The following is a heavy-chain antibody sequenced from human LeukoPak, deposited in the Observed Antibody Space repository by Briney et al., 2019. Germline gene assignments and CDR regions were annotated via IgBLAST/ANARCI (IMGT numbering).Heavy chain of an antibody. Sequence: GGSLRLSCVASGFTFSSYAMSWIRQAPGKGLEWVSVISGSGGSTYYADSVKGRFTISRDNSKNTLYLQMNSLRAEDTAVYYCAKDELDYDSSGYFYNWFDPWGQGTLVTVSS. D-gene: IGHD3-22*01. V-gene: IGHV3-23*01. CDR1: GFTFSSYA. CDR2: ISGSGGST. J-gene: IGHJ5*02. CDR3: AKDELDYDSSGYFYNWFDP.